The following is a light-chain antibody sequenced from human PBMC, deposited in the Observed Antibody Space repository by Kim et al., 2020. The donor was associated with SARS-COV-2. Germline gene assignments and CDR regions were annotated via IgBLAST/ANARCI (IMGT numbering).Light chain of an antibody. CDR2: RAS. Sequence: DIQVTQSPVTLSAFVGDRVTISCRASQSIGTSLAWYQQKPGRVPKVLIYRASSLKSGVPSRFSGSGSGTDFTLTINSLHPDDFATYDCQQYDSYSGTFGQGTKLEI. CDR3: QQYDSYSGT. V-gene: IGKV1-5*03. J-gene: IGKJ2*01. CDR1: QSIGTS.